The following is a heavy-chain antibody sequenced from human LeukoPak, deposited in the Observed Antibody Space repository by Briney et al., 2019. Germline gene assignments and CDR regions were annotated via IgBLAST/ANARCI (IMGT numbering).Heavy chain of an antibody. CDR1: GFTVSSNY. Sequence: GGSLRLSCAASGFTVSSNYMSWFRQAPGKGLEWVSVIYSGGSTYYADSVKGRFTISRDNSKNTLYLQMNSLRAEDTAVYYCARGQSSTSCCHFDYWGQGTLVTVSS. V-gene: IGHV3-66*02. J-gene: IGHJ4*02. D-gene: IGHD2-2*01. CDR3: ARGQSSTSCCHFDY. CDR2: IYSGGST.